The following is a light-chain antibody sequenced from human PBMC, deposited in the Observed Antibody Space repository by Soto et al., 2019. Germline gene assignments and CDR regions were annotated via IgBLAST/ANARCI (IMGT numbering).Light chain of an antibody. CDR1: QDIGTS. CDR2: TIS. Sequence: DIQMTQSPSSLSASVGGRVTITCRASQDIGTSLDWFQQKPGTAPKRLIYTISDLQSGVPSRFSGGGSGTEFTLTISSLQPEGSATYYCLQHYAFPFTFGPGTKVHV. V-gene: IGKV1-17*01. J-gene: IGKJ3*01. CDR3: LQHYAFPFT.